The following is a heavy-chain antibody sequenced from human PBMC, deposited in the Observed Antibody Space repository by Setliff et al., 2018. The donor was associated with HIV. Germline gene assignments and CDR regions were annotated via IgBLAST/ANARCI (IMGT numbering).Heavy chain of an antibody. CDR3: ANFLPDTAAAGPRFDY. Sequence: SETLSLTCAVYGGSFSGFYWSWIRQPPGKGLEWIGEINHSGSTTYNPSLKSRVTISVDTSKNRFSLKLSSVTAADTAVYYCANFLPDTAAAGPRFDYWGQGTLVTVSS. J-gene: IGHJ4*02. D-gene: IGHD6-13*01. V-gene: IGHV4-34*01. CDR2: INHSGST. CDR1: GGSFSGFY.